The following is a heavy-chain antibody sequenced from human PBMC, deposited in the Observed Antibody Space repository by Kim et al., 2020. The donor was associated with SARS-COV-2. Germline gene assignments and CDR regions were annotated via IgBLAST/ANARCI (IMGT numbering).Heavy chain of an antibody. V-gene: IGHV3-21*01. Sequence: GGSLRLSCAASGFTFSSYSMNWVRQAPGKGLEWVSSISSSSSYIYYADSVKGRFTISRDNAKNSLYLQMNSLRAEDTAVYYCARYTESSWYAHYYYYGMDVWGQGTTVTVSS. CDR3: ARYTESSWYAHYYYYGMDV. CDR1: GFTFSSYS. D-gene: IGHD6-13*01. CDR2: ISSSSSYI. J-gene: IGHJ6*02.